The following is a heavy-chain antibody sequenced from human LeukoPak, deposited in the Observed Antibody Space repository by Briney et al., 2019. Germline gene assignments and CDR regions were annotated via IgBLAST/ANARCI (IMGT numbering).Heavy chain of an antibody. J-gene: IGHJ4*02. Sequence: SETLSLTCTVSGGSISNYYWTWIRQPPGKGLEWVGYIYYTGLTNYHPSLRSRVTISLDTSKNQFSLTLNSVTAADTAVYFCARKMAATEPVSFFYWGGGTLDTVPS. V-gene: IGHV4-59*01. CDR1: GGSISNYY. D-gene: IGHD6-13*01. CDR3: ARKMAATEPVSFFY. CDR2: IYYTGLT.